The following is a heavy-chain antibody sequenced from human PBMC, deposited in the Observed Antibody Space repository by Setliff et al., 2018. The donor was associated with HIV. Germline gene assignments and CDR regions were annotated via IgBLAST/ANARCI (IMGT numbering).Heavy chain of an antibody. D-gene: IGHD6-19*01. Sequence: ASVKVSCNASGYTFTSYPMHWVRQAPGQGLEWMGVINTSGGSAGYAEKFRGRVTMTRDTSTNTVYMDLRNLRSEDTAVYYCARNQGDASGWYAGDYWGHGTLVTVSS. V-gene: IGHV1-46*01. CDR1: GYTFTSYP. CDR2: INTSGGSA. J-gene: IGHJ4*01. CDR3: ARNQGDASGWYAGDY.